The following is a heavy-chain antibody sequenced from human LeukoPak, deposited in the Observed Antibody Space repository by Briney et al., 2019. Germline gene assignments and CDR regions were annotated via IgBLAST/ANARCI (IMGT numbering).Heavy chain of an antibody. D-gene: IGHD6-13*01. CDR2: INSDGSTT. CDR1: GFTFSTYW. Sequence: GGSLRLSCAASGFTFSTYWMHWVRQAPGKGLVWVSRINSDGSTTDYADSVRGRFTISRDNAKNTLYLQMNSLRAEDTAVYYCARSNNWYWDFDYWGQGTLVTVSS. V-gene: IGHV3-74*01. J-gene: IGHJ4*02. CDR3: ARSNNWYWDFDY.